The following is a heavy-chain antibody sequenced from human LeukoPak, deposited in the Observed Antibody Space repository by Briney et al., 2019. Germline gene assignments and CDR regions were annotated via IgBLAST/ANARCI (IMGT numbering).Heavy chain of an antibody. CDR2: IYYSGST. Sequence: PSETLSLTCTVSGVSISSSNSYWGWIRQPPGKGLEWIGYIYYSGSTNYNPSLKSRVTLSVDTSKNQFSLKLSSVTAADTAVYYCARTTLLNFDWSPDAFDIWGQGTMVTVSS. V-gene: IGHV4-39*07. CDR3: ARTTLLNFDWSPDAFDI. J-gene: IGHJ3*02. D-gene: IGHD3-9*01. CDR1: GVSISSSNSY.